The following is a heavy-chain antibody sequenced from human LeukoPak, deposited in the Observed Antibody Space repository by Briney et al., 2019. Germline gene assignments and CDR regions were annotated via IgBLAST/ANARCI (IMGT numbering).Heavy chain of an antibody. CDR1: GFTFGIYW. J-gene: IGHJ4*02. D-gene: IGHD5-18*01. V-gene: IGHV3-7*04. CDR3: ARDHHPFTA. Sequence: GGSLRLSCAASGFTFGIYWMSWVRQALGKGLEWVANIKEDASEKNHVDSVKGRFTISRDNAKNSLYLQVNSLRAEDTAVYYCARDHHPFTAWGQGTLVTVSS. CDR2: IKEDASEK.